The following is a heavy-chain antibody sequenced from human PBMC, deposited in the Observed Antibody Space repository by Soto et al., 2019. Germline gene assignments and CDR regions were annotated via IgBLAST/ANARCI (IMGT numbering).Heavy chain of an antibody. V-gene: IGHV4-59*01. J-gene: IGHJ4*02. CDR1: GGSMSSNY. D-gene: IGHD4-17*01. Sequence: SETLSLTCTVSGGSMSSNYWTWIRQSPGKGLEWIGYIYYTGSTKYNPSLKSRVTISLDTSKNQFSLRLTSVTSADTAVYYCARGGSYGDFFYYWGQGAQVTVSS. CDR3: ARGGSYGDFFYY. CDR2: IYYTGST.